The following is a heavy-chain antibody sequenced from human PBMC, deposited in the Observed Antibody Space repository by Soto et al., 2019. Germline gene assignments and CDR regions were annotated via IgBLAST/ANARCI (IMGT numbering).Heavy chain of an antibody. CDR1: GFTVSSNY. CDR3: ARDSPLTSARAFDI. Sequence: VQLVESGGGLIQAGGSLRLSCAASGFTVSSNYMSWVRQAPGKGLEWVSVIYSGGSTYYADSVKGRFTISRDSSXXXXYLQINSLGAEDTAVYYCARDSPLTSARAFDIWGQGTVVTVSS. V-gene: IGHV3-53*01. CDR2: IYSGGST. J-gene: IGHJ3*02.